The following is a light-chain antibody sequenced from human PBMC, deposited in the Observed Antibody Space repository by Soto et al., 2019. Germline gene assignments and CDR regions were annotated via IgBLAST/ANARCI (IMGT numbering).Light chain of an antibody. Sequence: QSVLTQPPSASGSPGQSVTISCTGTSSDVGGYNYVSWYQQHPGKAPKLMIYEVSKRPSGVPDRFSGSKSGNTASLTVSGLQAEDEADYYCSSYAGSNKFSVVFGGGTKVTVL. CDR3: SSYAGSNKFSVV. CDR1: SSDVGGYNY. J-gene: IGLJ2*01. V-gene: IGLV2-8*01. CDR2: EVS.